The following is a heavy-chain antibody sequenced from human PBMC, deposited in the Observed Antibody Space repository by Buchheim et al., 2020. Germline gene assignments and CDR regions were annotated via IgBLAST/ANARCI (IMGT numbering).Heavy chain of an antibody. CDR2: INSDGSST. V-gene: IGHV3-74*01. J-gene: IGHJ6*02. D-gene: IGHD1-14*01. CDR1: GFTFSSYW. CDR3: ARGQCDGAGCDRLYYYYGMDV. Sequence: EVQLVESGGGLVQPGGSLRLSCAASGFTFSSYWMHWVRQAPGKGLVWVSRINSDGSSTSYADSVKGRFTISRDNAKNTLYLQMNSLRAEDTAVYYCARGQCDGAGCDRLYYYYGMDVWGQGTT.